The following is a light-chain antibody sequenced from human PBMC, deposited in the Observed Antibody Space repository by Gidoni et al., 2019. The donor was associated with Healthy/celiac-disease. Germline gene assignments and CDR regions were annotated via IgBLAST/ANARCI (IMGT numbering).Light chain of an antibody. Sequence: QSALTQPAPASGSPGQSITISCPGTSSDVGGYNYVSWYQQHPGQAPKLMMYDVSNRPSGVSNRFSGSKSGNTASLTISGLQAEDEADYYCSSYTSSSVVFGGGTKLTVL. CDR1: SSDVGGYNY. CDR2: DVS. J-gene: IGLJ2*01. V-gene: IGLV2-14*01. CDR3: SSYTSSSVV.